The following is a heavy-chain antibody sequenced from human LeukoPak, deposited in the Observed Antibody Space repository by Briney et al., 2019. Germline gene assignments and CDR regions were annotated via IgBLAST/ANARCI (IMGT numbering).Heavy chain of an antibody. CDR1: GFTFSNFW. CDR3: AREGFDP. Sequence: GGSLRLSCTASGFTFSNFWMGWVRQAPGKGLEWVANIKQDETEKFYLGSVKGRFTISRDNSRNTLYLQMNSLTAEDTAVYYCAREGFDPWGQGTLVTVSS. CDR2: IKQDETEK. V-gene: IGHV3-7*01. J-gene: IGHJ5*02.